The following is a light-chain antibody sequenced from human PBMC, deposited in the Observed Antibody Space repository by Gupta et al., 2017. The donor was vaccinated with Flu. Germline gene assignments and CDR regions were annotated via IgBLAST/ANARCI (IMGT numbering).Light chain of an antibody. CDR2: SGS. Sequence: VTPGEPASISGRAGQSRLHTTAYKYLDWHLPGPGQSLQLLMYSGSDCAAAVRDRFSGSGSGTAFTLRIIRGEADDVGVYYCSRALPSAKAFGQGTKVETK. CDR1: QSRLHTTAYKY. V-gene: IGKV2-28*01. J-gene: IGKJ1*01. CDR3: SRALPSAKA.